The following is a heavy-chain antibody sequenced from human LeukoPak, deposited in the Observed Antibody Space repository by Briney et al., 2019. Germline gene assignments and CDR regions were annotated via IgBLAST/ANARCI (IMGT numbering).Heavy chain of an antibody. V-gene: IGHV1-18*01. D-gene: IGHD6-19*01. Sequence: ASVKVSCKASGYTFTSYGISWVRQAPGQGLEWMGWISAYNGNTNYAQKLQGRVTMTTDTSTSTAYMELRSLRSDDTAVYYCARGPYSSGWYTDYYYYYGMDVWGQGTTVTVSS. CDR2: ISAYNGNT. CDR3: ARGPYSSGWYTDYYYYYGMDV. CDR1: GYTFTSYG. J-gene: IGHJ6*02.